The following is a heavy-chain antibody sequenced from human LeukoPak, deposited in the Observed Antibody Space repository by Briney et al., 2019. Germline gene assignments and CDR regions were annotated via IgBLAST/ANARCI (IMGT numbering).Heavy chain of an antibody. J-gene: IGHJ4*02. CDR1: GGSISRYY. Sequence: PSETLSLTCTVSGGSISRYYWSWIRQPPGKGLEWIGYIYYSGSTNYNPSLKSRVTISVDTSKNQFSLKLSSVTAADTAVYYCARQYDILTGFDYWGQGTLVTVSS. CDR3: ARQYDILTGFDY. CDR2: IYYSGST. D-gene: IGHD3-9*01. V-gene: IGHV4-59*08.